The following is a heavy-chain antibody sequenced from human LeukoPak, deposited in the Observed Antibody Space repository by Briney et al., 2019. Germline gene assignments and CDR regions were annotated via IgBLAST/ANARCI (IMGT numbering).Heavy chain of an antibody. Sequence: PSESLSLTCTVSGGSISSSSYYWGWIRQPPGKGLEWIGSIYYSGSTYYNPSLKSRVTISVDTSKNQFSLKLSSVTAADTAVYYCARGVWNYFDYWGQGTLVTVSS. V-gene: IGHV4-39*07. CDR3: ARGVWNYFDY. D-gene: IGHD6-13*01. J-gene: IGHJ4*02. CDR2: IYYSGST. CDR1: GGSISSSSYY.